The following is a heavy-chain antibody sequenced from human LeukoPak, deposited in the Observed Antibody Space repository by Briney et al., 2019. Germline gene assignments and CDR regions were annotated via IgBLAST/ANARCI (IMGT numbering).Heavy chain of an antibody. D-gene: IGHD2-15*01. CDR3: ARGGTYCSGGSCFGF. V-gene: IGHV4-59*01. CDR2: IYYSGST. CDR1: GGSISSYY. J-gene: IGHJ4*02. Sequence: SETLSLTCTVSGGSISSYYWSWLRQPPGKGLEWIGYIYYSGSTNYNPSLKSRVTISVDTSKNQFSLKLSSVTAADTAVYYCARGGTYCSGGSCFGFWGQGTLVTVSS.